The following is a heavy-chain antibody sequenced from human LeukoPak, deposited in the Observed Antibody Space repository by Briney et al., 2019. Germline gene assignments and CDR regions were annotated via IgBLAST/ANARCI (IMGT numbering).Heavy chain of an antibody. CDR3: ARGGEGDIVATMKRHWFDP. D-gene: IGHD5-12*01. V-gene: IGHV4-39*07. CDR2: INHSGGT. J-gene: IGHJ5*02. CDR1: GGSISSSSYY. Sequence: SETLSLTCTVSGGSISSSSYYWGWIRQPPGKGLEWIGEINHSGGTNYNPSLKSRVTISVDTSKNQFSLKLSSVTAADTAVYYCARGGEGDIVATMKRHWFDPWGQGTLVTVSS.